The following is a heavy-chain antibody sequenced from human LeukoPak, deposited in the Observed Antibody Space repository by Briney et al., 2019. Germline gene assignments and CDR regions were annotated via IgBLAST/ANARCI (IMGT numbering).Heavy chain of an antibody. D-gene: IGHD4-17*01. CDR2: MNPNSGNT. CDR3: ARGIRDVDY. V-gene: IGHV1-8*02. J-gene: IGHJ4*02. CDR1: GYTFTGYY. Sequence: ASVKVSCKASGYTFTGYYMHWVRQAPGQGLEWMGWMNPNSGNTGYAQKFQGRVTMTRNTSISTAYMELSSLRSEDTAVYYCARGIRDVDYWGQGTLVTVSS.